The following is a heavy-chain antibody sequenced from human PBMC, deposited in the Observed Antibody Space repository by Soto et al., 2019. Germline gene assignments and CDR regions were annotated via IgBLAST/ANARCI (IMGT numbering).Heavy chain of an antibody. Sequence: EVQLVESGGGLVQPRGSLRLSCAASGFTFTSSWMHWVRQAPGKGLEWVSRIRGDGNDEQYADSVKGRFTISRDNAKKTLDLQMNSLRVEDTAVYYCARDLVFGSGSLGHWGQGTLVTVSS. CDR3: ARDLVFGSGSLGH. V-gene: IGHV3-74*03. CDR2: IRGDGNDE. D-gene: IGHD3-10*01. CDR1: GFTFTSSW. J-gene: IGHJ4*02.